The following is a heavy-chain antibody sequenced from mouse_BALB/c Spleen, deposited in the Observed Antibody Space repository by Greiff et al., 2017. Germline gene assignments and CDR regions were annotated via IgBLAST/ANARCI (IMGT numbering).Heavy chain of an antibody. Sequence: EVQRVESGGGLVKPGGSLKLSCAASGFTFSDYYMYWVRQTPEKRLEWVATISDGGSYTYYPDSVKGRFTISRDNAKNNLYLQMSSLKSEDTAMYYCARPYRYDGAWFAYWGQGTLVTVSA. CDR1: GFTFSDYY. CDR2: ISDGGSYT. V-gene: IGHV5-4*02. D-gene: IGHD2-14*01. CDR3: ARPYRYDGAWFAY. J-gene: IGHJ3*01.